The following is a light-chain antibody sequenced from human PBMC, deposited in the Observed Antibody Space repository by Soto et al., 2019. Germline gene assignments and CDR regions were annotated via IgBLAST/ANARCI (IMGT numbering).Light chain of an antibody. CDR2: VSS. Sequence: EVVLTQSPGTLSLSPGERATLSCRASQTVSNNYFAWYQQKPGQAPRLLIFVSSVMATDIPDRFSGSGSGTDFSLTISRLEPEDSGVYYCQQYGSSFPYTIGQGTKLVIK. V-gene: IGKV3-20*01. J-gene: IGKJ2*01. CDR3: QQYGSSFPYT. CDR1: QTVSNNY.